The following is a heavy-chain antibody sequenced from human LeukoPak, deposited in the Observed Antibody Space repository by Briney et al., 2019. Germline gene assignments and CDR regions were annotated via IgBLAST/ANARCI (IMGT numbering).Heavy chain of an antibody. CDR2: ISGNGDST. V-gene: IGHV3-64*01. Sequence: GGSLRLSCAASGFVFNSHPMHWVRQAPGKGLECVSAISGNGDSTYYANSVKGRFTISRDNAKNSLYLQMNSLRAEDTALYYCARGLAAAGTAYWGQGTLVTVSS. CDR1: GFVFNSHP. J-gene: IGHJ4*02. CDR3: ARGLAAAGTAY. D-gene: IGHD6-13*01.